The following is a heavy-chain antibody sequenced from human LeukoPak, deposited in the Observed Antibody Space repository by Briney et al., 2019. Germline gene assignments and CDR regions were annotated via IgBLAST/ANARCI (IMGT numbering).Heavy chain of an antibody. J-gene: IGHJ4*02. V-gene: IGHV3-7*01. D-gene: IGHD2-2*01. CDR2: IKQDGSEK. CDR3: ARDVVVVPAAPYNYFDY. Sequence: GGSLRLSCAASGFTFSDYWMSWVRQARGKGLEWVANIKQDGSEKYYVDSVKGRFTISRDNAKNSLYLQMNSLRAEDTAVYYCARDVVVVPAAPYNYFDYWGQGTLVTVSS. CDR1: GFTFSDYW.